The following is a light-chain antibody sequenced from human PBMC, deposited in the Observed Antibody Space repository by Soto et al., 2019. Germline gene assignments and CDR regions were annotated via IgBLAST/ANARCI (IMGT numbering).Light chain of an antibody. J-gene: IGKJ4*01. CDR2: GAS. CDR3: QQFNNSPLT. CDR1: QSLRNNY. V-gene: IGKV3-20*01. Sequence: EIVLTQSPGTLSLSPGERATLSCRASQSLRNNYLAWYQQKPGQTPRLLIYGASSRATGIPDRFSGSGSGTEFTLTISRLEPEDFAVYYCQQFNNSPLTFGGGTKVEIK.